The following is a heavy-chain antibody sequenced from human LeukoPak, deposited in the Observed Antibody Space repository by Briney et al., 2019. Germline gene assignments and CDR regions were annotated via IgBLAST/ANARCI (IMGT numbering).Heavy chain of an antibody. Sequence: GESLQISCKGSGYSFTSYWIGWVRQMPGKGLEWMGIIYPGDSDTRYSPSFQGQVAISAGKSISTAYLQWSSLKASETAMYYRARYCSSTSCPGYFDYWGQGTLVTVSS. CDR1: GYSFTSYW. D-gene: IGHD2-2*01. J-gene: IGHJ4*02. CDR2: IYPGDSDT. V-gene: IGHV5-51*01. CDR3: ARYCSSTSCPGYFDY.